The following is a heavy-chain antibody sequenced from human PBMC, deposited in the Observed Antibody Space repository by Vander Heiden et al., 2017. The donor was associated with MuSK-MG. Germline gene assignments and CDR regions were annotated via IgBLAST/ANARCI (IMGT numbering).Heavy chain of an antibody. CDR2: IYYSGIT. J-gene: IGHJ5*02. V-gene: IGHV4-39*01. D-gene: IGHD3-10*01. CDR3: ARHGKLDSGSPPLSYWFDP. Sequence: QLQLQEPGPALVKPSETLSLTCPVPDGSISSSSYYRGWIRQPPGKGLEWIGSIYYSGITYYTPSLKSRVTISVDTSKNQVSLKMTSVTATDTAVYYCARHGKLDSGSPPLSYWFDPWGQGTLVTVSS. CDR1: DGSISSSSYY.